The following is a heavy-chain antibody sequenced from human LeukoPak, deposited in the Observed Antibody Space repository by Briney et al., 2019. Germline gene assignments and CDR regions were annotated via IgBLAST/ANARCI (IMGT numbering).Heavy chain of an antibody. Sequence: ASVKVSCKASGYTFTSYAMHWVRQAPGQRLEWMGWINAGNGNTKYSQKFQGRVTITRDTSASTAYMELSSLRSEDTAVYYCARDSLLRYFDWLSYYYGMDVWGQGTTVTVSS. CDR2: INAGNGNT. CDR1: GYTFTSYA. J-gene: IGHJ6*02. CDR3: ARDSLLRYFDWLSYYYGMDV. V-gene: IGHV1-3*01. D-gene: IGHD3-9*01.